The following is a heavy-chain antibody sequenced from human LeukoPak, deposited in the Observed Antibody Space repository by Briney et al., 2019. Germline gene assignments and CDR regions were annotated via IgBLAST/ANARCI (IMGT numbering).Heavy chain of an antibody. Sequence: PSETLSLTCTVSGGSISSYYWSWIRQPPGKGLEWIGYIYYSGSTNYNPSLKSRVTISVDTSKNQFSLKLSSVTAADTAVYYCARHTPARGYDFWSGYYSAFGIWGQGTMVTVSS. CDR1: GGSISSYY. J-gene: IGHJ3*02. D-gene: IGHD3-3*01. V-gene: IGHV4-59*08. CDR2: IYYSGST. CDR3: ARHTPARGYDFWSGYYSAFGI.